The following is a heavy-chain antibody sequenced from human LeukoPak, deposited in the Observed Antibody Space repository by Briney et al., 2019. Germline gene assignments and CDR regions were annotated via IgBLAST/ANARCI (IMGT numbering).Heavy chain of an antibody. CDR3: ARGAAGYYKRYYYGTDV. CDR1: GYTFTSYG. J-gene: IGHJ6*04. Sequence: ASVKVSCKASGYTFTSYGISWVRQAPGQGLEWMGWISAYNGNTNYAQKLQGRVTMTTDTSTSTAYMELRSLRSDDTAVYYCARGAAGYYKRYYYGTDVWGKGTTVTVSS. D-gene: IGHD3-9*01. CDR2: ISAYNGNT. V-gene: IGHV1-18*04.